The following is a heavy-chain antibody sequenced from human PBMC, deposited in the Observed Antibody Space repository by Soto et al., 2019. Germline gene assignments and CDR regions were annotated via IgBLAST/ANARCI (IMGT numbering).Heavy chain of an antibody. Sequence: KTSETLSLTCTVSGGSVSSGSYYWSWIRQPPGKGLEWIGYIYYSGSTNYNPSLKSRVTISVDTSKNQFSLKLSSVTAADTAVYYCARVGGGYYYDSSGYDAFCIWGQGKMVTVSS. V-gene: IGHV4-61*01. J-gene: IGHJ3*02. D-gene: IGHD3-22*01. CDR3: ARVGGGYYYDSSGYDAFCI. CDR1: GGSVSSGSYY. CDR2: IYYSGST.